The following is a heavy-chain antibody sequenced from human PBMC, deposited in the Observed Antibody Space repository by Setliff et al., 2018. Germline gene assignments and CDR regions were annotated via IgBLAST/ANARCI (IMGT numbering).Heavy chain of an antibody. V-gene: IGHV1-58*01. CDR3: GAGLHGHYRDAWGSHLHTFHSYRDV. CDR1: GLTFSDSA. CDR2: IVVGSANT. J-gene: IGHJ6*03. D-gene: IGHD3-16*02. Sequence: GASVKVSCKASGLTFSDSAVQWVRQARGQRLEWIGSIVVGSANTNYAQNFQERVTITRDMSTGTAYMELTSLRSEDTAIYYCGAGLHGHYRDAWGSHLHTFHSYRDVWGKGTTVTVSS.